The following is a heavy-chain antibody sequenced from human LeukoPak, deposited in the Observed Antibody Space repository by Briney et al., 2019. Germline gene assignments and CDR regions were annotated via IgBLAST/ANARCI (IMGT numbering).Heavy chain of an antibody. D-gene: IGHD2-15*01. J-gene: IGHJ6*02. CDR2: ITGYNGNT. CDR1: GYSFTDYG. Sequence: ASVKVSCKTSGYSFTDYGISWLRQAPGQRPEWMGWITGYNGNTGNAQKFQDRVTMTIDTSTATAYMELRSLRSEDTAVYYCARDSGGSPSSYYGMDVWGQGTTVTVSS. CDR3: ARDSGGSPSSYYGMDV. V-gene: IGHV1-18*01.